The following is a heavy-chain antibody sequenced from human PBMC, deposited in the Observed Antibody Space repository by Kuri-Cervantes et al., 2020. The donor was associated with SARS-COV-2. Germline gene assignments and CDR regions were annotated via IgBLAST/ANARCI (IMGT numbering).Heavy chain of an antibody. V-gene: IGHV3-48*03. Sequence: SLKSSCAASGITFSSYEMNWVRQAPGKGLEWVSYISSSVSTIYYADSVKGRFTISRDNTKNSRYLQMNSLRDEDTAVYYCARSGGSGPSRHPVPPIALDYWGQGTLVTVSS. J-gene: IGHJ4*02. CDR2: ISSSVSTI. CDR1: GITFSSYE. D-gene: IGHD2-15*01. CDR3: ARSGGSGPSRHPVPPIALDY.